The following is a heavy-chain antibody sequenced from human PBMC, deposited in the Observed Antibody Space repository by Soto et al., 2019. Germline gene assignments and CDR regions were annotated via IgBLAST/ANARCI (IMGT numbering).Heavy chain of an antibody. D-gene: IGHD4-4*01. CDR2: IWYDGSKK. V-gene: IGHV3-33*01. CDR1: GFTFSSYG. Sequence: QVQLVESGGGVVQPGRSLRLSCAASGFTFSSYGMHWVRQAPGKGLEWGAVIWYDGSKKYYADSVKGRFTISRDNSKNTLYLQMNSLRAEDTAVYYCAREGDDYSNYSYYMDVWGKGTTVTVSS. J-gene: IGHJ6*03. CDR3: AREGDDYSNYSYYMDV.